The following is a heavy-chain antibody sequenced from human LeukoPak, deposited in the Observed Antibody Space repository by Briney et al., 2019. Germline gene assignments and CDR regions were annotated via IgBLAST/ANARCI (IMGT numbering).Heavy chain of an antibody. J-gene: IGHJ5*02. Sequence: GGSLRLSCAASGFTFSNAWMSWVRQAPRKGLEWVGRIKSKTDGGTTDYAAPVKGRFTISRDDSKNTLYLQMNSLKTEDTAVYYCTTVSEDPFGWFDPWGQGTLVTVSS. V-gene: IGHV3-15*01. CDR3: TTVSEDPFGWFDP. CDR2: IKSKTDGGTT. D-gene: IGHD1-14*01. CDR1: GFTFSNAW.